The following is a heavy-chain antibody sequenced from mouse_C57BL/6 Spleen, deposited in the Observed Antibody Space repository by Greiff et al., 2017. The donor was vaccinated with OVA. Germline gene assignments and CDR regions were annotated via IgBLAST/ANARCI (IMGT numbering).Heavy chain of an antibody. CDR2: IYPGDGDT. CDR1: GYAFSSYW. CDR3: ARSGGLLPSWCAY. Sequence: QVQLKQSGAELVKPGASVKISCKASGYAFSSYWMNWVKQRPGKGLEWIGQIYPGDGDTNYNGKFKGKATLTADKSSSTAYMQLSSLTSEDSAVYCCARSGGLLPSWCAYWGQGTLVTVSA. D-gene: IGHD2-3*01. V-gene: IGHV1-80*01. J-gene: IGHJ3*01.